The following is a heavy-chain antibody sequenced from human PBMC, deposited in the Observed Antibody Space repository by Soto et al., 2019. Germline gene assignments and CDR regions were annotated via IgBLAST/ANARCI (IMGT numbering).Heavy chain of an antibody. D-gene: IGHD3-10*02. Sequence: QVQLVQSGAEVKKPGSSVKVSCKASGGTFSSYSINWVRQAPGQGLEWMGEIIPIFGTANYAQKFQGRVTITADESTSTAYMELSSLRSEDTAIYYCARNMDYYYGRGSGNGHGVWGQGTTVTVFS. CDR3: ARNMDYYYGRGSGNGHGV. V-gene: IGHV1-69*01. CDR1: GGTFSSYS. CDR2: IIPIFGTA. J-gene: IGHJ6*02.